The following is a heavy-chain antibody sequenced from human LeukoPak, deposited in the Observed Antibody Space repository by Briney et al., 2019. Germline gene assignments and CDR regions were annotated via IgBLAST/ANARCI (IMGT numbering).Heavy chain of an antibody. CDR1: GFTVSSYG. CDR3: ARDFSRTIYGSGSYLDY. J-gene: IGHJ4*02. V-gene: IGHV3-33*01. D-gene: IGHD3-10*01. CDR2: IWYDGSNK. Sequence: GGSLRLSCAASGFTVSSYGMHWVRQAPGKGLEWVAVIWYDGSNKYYADSVKGRFTISRDNSKNTLYLQMNSLRAEDTAVYYCARDFSRTIYGSGSYLDYWGQGTLVTVSS.